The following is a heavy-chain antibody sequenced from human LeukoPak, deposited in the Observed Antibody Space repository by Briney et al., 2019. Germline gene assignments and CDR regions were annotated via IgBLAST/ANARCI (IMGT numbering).Heavy chain of an antibody. Sequence: PGGSLRLSCAASGFIFSSYSMNWVRQAPGKGLEWVSYISGSGNAKHYTDSVKGRFTTSRDNAKNALYLQMNSLRAEDTAVYFCARDYVYAFDYWGQGTLVTVSS. CDR3: ARDYVYAFDY. CDR2: ISGSGNAK. D-gene: IGHD2/OR15-2a*01. J-gene: IGHJ4*02. CDR1: GFIFSSYS. V-gene: IGHV3-48*01.